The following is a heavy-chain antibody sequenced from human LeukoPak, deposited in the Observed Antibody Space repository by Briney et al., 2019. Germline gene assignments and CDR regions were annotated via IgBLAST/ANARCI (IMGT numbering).Heavy chain of an antibody. V-gene: IGHV3-74*01. CDR1: GFTFSSYW. D-gene: IGHD3-10*01. CDR3: SRRYSGGFDY. J-gene: IGHJ4*02. CDR2: INSDGTSP. Sequence: GGSLRLSCAASGFTFSSYWTHWVRQALGKGLVWVSGINSDGTSPIYADSVKGRFTISRDNAKKTLYLQMNSLRAEDTAVYYCSRRYSGGFDYWGQGTLVTVSS.